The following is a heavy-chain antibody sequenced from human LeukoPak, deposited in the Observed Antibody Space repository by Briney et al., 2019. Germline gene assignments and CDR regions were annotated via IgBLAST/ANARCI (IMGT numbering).Heavy chain of an antibody. CDR3: ARGQGTMVRGVSKPFDY. CDR1: GGSFSGYY. CDR2: INHSGSI. J-gene: IGHJ4*02. V-gene: IGHV4-34*01. Sequence: SETLSLTCAVYGGSFSGYYWSWIRQPPGKGLEWIGEINHSGSINYNPSLKSRVTISVDTSKNQFSLKLSSVTAADTAVYYCARGQGTMVRGVSKPFDYWGQGTLVTVSS. D-gene: IGHD3-10*01.